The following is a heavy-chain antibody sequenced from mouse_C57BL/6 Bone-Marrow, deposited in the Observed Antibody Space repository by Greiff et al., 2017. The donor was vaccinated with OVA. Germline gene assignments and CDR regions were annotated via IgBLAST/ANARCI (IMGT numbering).Heavy chain of an antibody. Sequence: LEESGAELARPGASVKLSCKASGYTFTSYGISWVKQRTGQGLEWIGEIYPRSGNTYYNEKFKGKATLTADKSSSTAYMELRSLTSEDSAVYFCATYYSNYEAYWGQGTLVTVSA. CDR3: ATYYSNYEAY. D-gene: IGHD2-5*01. CDR1: GYTFTSYG. CDR2: IYPRSGNT. J-gene: IGHJ3*01. V-gene: IGHV1-81*01.